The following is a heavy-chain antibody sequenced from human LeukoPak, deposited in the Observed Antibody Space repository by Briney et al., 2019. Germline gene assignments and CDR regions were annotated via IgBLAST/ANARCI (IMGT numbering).Heavy chain of an antibody. Sequence: SDTLSLTCTVSGGSISSYYWSWIRQPPGKGLDWIGYIYYNGRANYNTSLKSRVTISVDTSKNQFSLKLSSVTAADAAVYFWARGYCSGTRCFDYWGQGTLVTVSS. D-gene: IGHD2-2*01. CDR2: IYYNGRA. CDR3: ARGYCSGTRCFDY. CDR1: GGSISSYY. V-gene: IGHV4-59*07. J-gene: IGHJ4*02.